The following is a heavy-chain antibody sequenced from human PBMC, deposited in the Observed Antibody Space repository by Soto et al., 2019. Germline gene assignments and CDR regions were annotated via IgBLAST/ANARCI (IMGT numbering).Heavy chain of an antibody. J-gene: IGHJ4*02. Sequence: EVQVFESGGGLVQPGGSLRLSCAASGFSFSDYSMAWVRQTPEKGLEWFSGMSIGGEKTFYIDSVKGRFIVSRDSSRDTVYFQMNRLRVEDTAVYYCARWNGYGDLWGQGTLVTVSS. D-gene: IGHD1-1*01. CDR1: GFSFSDYS. CDR2: MSIGGEKT. CDR3: ARWNGYGDL. V-gene: IGHV3-23*01.